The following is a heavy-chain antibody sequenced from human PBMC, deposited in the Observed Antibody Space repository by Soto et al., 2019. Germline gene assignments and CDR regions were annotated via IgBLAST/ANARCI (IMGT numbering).Heavy chain of an antibody. V-gene: IGHV1-18*01. J-gene: IGHJ4*02. CDR3: ARDLAAAGPFDY. Sequence: QVQLVQSGAEVKKPGASVKVSCKTSGYTLTSYAISWVPQAPGQGLEWLGWISAYNGNTHYAQKLQGRDTMTTDTSTSTAYIELRSLRSDDTAVYYCARDLAAAGPFDYRGQGTLVTVSS. CDR2: ISAYNGNT. CDR1: GYTLTSYA. D-gene: IGHD6-13*01.